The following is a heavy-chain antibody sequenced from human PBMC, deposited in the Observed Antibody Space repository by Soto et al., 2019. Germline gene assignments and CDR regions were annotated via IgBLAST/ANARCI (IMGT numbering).Heavy chain of an antibody. CDR2: IYHSGST. Sequence: SETLSLTCTVSGGSIISYSWSWIRQPPGKGLEWIGYIYHSGSTYYNPSLKSRVTISVDRSKNQFSLKLSSVTAADTAVYYCAAGGGLPRYYWGQGTLVTVSS. CDR1: GGSIISYS. CDR3: AAGGGLPRYY. J-gene: IGHJ4*02. D-gene: IGHD5-12*01. V-gene: IGHV4-30-2*01.